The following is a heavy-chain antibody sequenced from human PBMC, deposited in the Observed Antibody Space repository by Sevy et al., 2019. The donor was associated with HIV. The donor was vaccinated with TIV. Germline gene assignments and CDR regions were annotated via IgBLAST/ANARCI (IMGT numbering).Heavy chain of an antibody. D-gene: IGHD1-7*01. CDR3: AKDGESFITGTALNYFDY. CDR2: ISGSGGST. Sequence: GGSLRLSCAASGFTFSSYAMSWVRQAPGKGLEWVSAISGSGGSTYYAHSVKGRFTISRDNSKNTLYLQMNSLRAEDTAVYYCAKDGESFITGTALNYFDYWGQGTLVTVSS. CDR1: GFTFSSYA. V-gene: IGHV3-23*01. J-gene: IGHJ4*02.